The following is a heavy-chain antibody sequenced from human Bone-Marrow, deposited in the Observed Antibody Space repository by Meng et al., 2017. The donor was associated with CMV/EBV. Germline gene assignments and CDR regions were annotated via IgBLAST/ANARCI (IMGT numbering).Heavy chain of an antibody. D-gene: IGHD3-3*01. Sequence: SETLSLTCTVSGGSVSSGSYYWSWIRQPPGKGLEWIGYIYYSGSTNYNPSLKSRVTISVDTSKNQFSLKLSSVTAADTAVYYCARAWYYDFWSGLNWFDPWGQGTLVTVSS. CDR3: ARAWYYDFWSGLNWFDP. CDR2: IYYSGST. J-gene: IGHJ5*02. V-gene: IGHV4-61*01. CDR1: GGSVSSGSYY.